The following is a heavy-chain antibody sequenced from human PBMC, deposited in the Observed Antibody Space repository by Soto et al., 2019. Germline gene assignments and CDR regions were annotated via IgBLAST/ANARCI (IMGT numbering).Heavy chain of an antibody. J-gene: IGHJ4*02. D-gene: IGHD2-21*01. CDR3: TRGGDAYKNGH. CDR1: GGSVNIGTYY. CDR2: LHYSGST. Sequence: QVQLQESGPGLVKPSETLSLTCTVPGGSVNIGTYYWGWIRQPPGKGLEWIGFLHYSGSTNYNPSLKSRVTMSVDTSKNQFSLKLTSVNAADTAVYYCTRGGDAYKNGHWGQGTLVTVSS. V-gene: IGHV4-61*01.